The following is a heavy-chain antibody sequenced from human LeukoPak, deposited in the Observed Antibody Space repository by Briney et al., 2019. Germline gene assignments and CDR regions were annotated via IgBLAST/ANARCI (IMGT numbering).Heavy chain of an antibody. J-gene: IGHJ6*03. D-gene: IGHD6-13*01. CDR2: IYTSGST. V-gene: IGHV4-4*09. CDR3: ARHMYSSSWYGYYYMDV. CDR1: GGSISSYY. Sequence: PSETLSLTCTVSGGSISSYYWSWIRQAPGKGLEWIGYIYTSGSTNYNPSLKSRVTISVDTSKNQFSLKLGSVTAADTAVYYCARHMYSSSWYGYYYMDVWGKGTTVTVSS.